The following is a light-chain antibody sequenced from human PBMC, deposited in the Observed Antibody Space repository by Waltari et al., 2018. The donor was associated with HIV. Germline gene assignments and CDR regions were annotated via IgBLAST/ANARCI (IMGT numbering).Light chain of an antibody. J-gene: IGLJ3*02. Sequence: QSALTQPPSASGAPGQSVTISCTGSSSDIGAYKFVSWYQQHPGRAPKLILYEVAKRPSGVPDRFSGSKSGITASLTLSGLQVEDEAEYYCSSYAGGNSLVFGGGTNLTVL. CDR2: EVA. V-gene: IGLV2-8*01. CDR1: SSDIGAYKF. CDR3: SSYAGGNSLV.